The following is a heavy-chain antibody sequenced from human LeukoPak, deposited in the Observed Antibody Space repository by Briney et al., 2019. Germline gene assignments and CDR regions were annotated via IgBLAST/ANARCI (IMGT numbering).Heavy chain of an antibody. D-gene: IGHD5-12*01. CDR1: GFTFSDYY. CDR2: ISSSGSTI. V-gene: IGHV3-11*04. CDR3: ARDRGYSGYENDY. J-gene: IGHJ4*02. Sequence: PGGSLRLSCAASGFTFSDYYMSWIRQAPGKGLVWVSYISSSGSTIYYADSVKGRFTISRDYAKNSLYLQMNSLRAEDTAVYYCARDRGYSGYENDYWGQGTLVTVSS.